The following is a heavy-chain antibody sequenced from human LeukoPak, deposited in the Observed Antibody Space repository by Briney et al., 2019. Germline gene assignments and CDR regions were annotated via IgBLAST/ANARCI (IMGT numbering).Heavy chain of an antibody. D-gene: IGHD6-19*01. CDR1: GFTFSRYG. CDR2: IWGDGSNI. CDR3: ARVGYCSGWDEY. J-gene: IGHJ4*02. V-gene: IGHV3-33*01. Sequence: GGSLRLSCAATGFTFSRYGMHWVRQAPGKGLEWVAGIWGDGSNISYGDSVKGRFTISRDNSKNTLYLQMNSLRAEDTAVYYCARVGYCSGWDEYWGQGTLVTVSS.